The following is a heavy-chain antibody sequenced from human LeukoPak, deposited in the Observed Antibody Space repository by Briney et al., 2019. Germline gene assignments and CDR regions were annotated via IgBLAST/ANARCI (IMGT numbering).Heavy chain of an antibody. D-gene: IGHD3-10*01. V-gene: IGHV3-23*01. J-gene: IGHJ4*02. CDR1: GFTFSSYA. Sequence: GGSLRLSCAASGFTFSSYAMSWVRQAPGKGLEWVSAISGSGGSTYYADSVKGRFTISRDNSKNTLYLQMNSLRAEDTAVYYCAKDFSLDRGSGSYYHSGYYFDYWGQGTLVTVSS. CDR3: AKDFSLDRGSGSYYHSGYYFDY. CDR2: ISGSGGST.